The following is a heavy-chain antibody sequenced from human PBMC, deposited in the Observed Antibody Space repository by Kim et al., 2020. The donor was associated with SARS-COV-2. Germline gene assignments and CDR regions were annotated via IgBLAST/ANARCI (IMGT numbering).Heavy chain of an antibody. V-gene: IGHV3-74*01. D-gene: IGHD3-3*01. CDR1: GFTFSSYW. CDR3: AREGYDFWSGYYVGLGGWFDP. J-gene: IGHJ5*02. Sequence: GGSLRLSCAASGFTFSSYWMHWVRQAPGKGLVWVSRINSDGSSTSYADSVKGRFTISRDNAKNTLYLQMNSLRAEDTAVYYCAREGYDFWSGYYVGLGGWFDPWGQGTLVTVSS. CDR2: INSDGSST.